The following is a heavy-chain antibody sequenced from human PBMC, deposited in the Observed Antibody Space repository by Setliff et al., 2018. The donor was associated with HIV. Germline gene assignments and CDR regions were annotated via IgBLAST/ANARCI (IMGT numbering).Heavy chain of an antibody. Sequence: SETPSLTCTVSGGSISSGAFYWSWIRQHPGKGLEWIGDIYYIGSTFYNPSLKSRITISVDTSKNHFSLRLRSVTAADTAVYYCASRSVAGAFDIWDQGTKVTVSS. CDR3: ASRSVAGAFDI. V-gene: IGHV4-31*03. D-gene: IGHD6-19*01. CDR2: IYYIGST. CDR1: GGSISSGAFY. J-gene: IGHJ3*02.